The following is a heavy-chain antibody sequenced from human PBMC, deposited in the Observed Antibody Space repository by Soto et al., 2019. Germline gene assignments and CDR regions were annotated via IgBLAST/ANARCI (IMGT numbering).Heavy chain of an antibody. V-gene: IGHV3-53*01. Sequence: EVQLVESGGGLIQPGGSLRLSCAASGFTVSSNYMTWVRQAPGKGLEWVSVLYSGGSTYYADSVKGRFTISRDSSKNTLYLQMNSLRAEDTALYYCARDSRNRNFFDFXGQGTLVTVSS. CDR2: LYSGGST. CDR1: GFTVSSNY. CDR3: ARDSRNRNFFDF. D-gene: IGHD2-2*01. J-gene: IGHJ4*02.